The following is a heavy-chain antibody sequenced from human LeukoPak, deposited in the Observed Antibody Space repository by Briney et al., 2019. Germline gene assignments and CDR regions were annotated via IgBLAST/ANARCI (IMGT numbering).Heavy chain of an antibody. D-gene: IGHD6-25*01. CDR1: GGSISSGSYY. J-gene: IGHJ6*03. V-gene: IGHV4-39*01. CDR2: IYYSGST. CDR3: ARHPRQTYYFYMDI. Sequence: SETLSLTCTVSGGSISSGSYYWGWIRQPPGKGLEWIGSIYYSGSTYYNPSLKSRVTISVDTSKNQFSLKLSSVTAADAGVYYCARHPRQTYYFYMDIWGKGTTVTISS.